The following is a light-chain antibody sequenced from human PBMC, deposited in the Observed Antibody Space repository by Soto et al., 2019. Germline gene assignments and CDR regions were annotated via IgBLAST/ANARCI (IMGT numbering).Light chain of an antibody. CDR1: QSVSSN. CDR3: QQRSNWPALT. Sequence: EIVITQSPATLSVSPGERATLSCRASQSVSSNLAWYQQKPGQAPRLLIYGASTRATGIPARFSASGSGTDFTLTISDVQPEDFALYYCQQRSNWPALTFGGGTKVDIK. V-gene: IGKV3-15*01. J-gene: IGKJ4*01. CDR2: GAS.